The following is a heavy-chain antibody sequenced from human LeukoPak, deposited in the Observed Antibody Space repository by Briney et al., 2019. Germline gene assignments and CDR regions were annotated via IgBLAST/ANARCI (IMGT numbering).Heavy chain of an antibody. CDR2: IIPIFGTA. CDR3: ARGPSITMVRGGQWYYYMDV. J-gene: IGHJ6*03. V-gene: IGHV1-69*01. CDR1: GGTFSSYA. Sequence: ASVKVSCKASGGTFSSYAISWVRQAPGQGLGWMGGIIPIFGTANYAQKFQGRVTITADESTSTAYMELSSLRSEDTAVYYCARGPSITMVRGGQWYYYMDVWGKGTTVTISS. D-gene: IGHD3-10*01.